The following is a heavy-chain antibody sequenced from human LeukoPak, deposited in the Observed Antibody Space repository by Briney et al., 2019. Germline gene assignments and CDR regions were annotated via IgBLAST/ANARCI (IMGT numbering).Heavy chain of an antibody. J-gene: IGHJ4*02. CDR1: GYSISGSTYY. D-gene: IGHD1-7*01. V-gene: IGHV4-39*01. Sequence: SETLSLTCTVSGYSISGSTYYWGWIRQPPGKGLEWIGSVYHSGSTYYNPSLKSRLIMSVDLSKNQFSLKLTSVTAADTAMYYCARPNYGQNSGDWGQGTLVTVSS. CDR3: ARPNYGQNSGD. CDR2: VYHSGST.